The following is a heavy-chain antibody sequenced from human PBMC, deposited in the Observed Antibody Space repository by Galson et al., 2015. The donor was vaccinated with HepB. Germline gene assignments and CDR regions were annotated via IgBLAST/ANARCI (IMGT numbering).Heavy chain of an antibody. D-gene: IGHD6-13*01. CDR2: IWYDGSNK. CDR3: TRDRRTAGGLPHY. J-gene: IGHJ4*02. Sequence: SLRLSCAASGFSFSSYGMHWVRQAPGKGLEWVAHIWYDGSNKYYAESVKGQFTISRDNSKNTLFLQMSSLRVEDTAVYYCTRDRRTAGGLPHYWGQGTLVTVSS. CDR1: GFSFSSYG. V-gene: IGHV3-33*01.